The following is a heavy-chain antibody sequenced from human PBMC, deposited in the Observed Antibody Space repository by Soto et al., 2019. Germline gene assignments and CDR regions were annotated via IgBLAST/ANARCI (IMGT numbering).Heavy chain of an antibody. CDR1: GLTFSNYA. Sequence: EVQLLESGGNLVQPGGSLRLSCAASGLTFSNYAMSWVRQAPGKGLEWVSAISGGGLSTYYADSVKGRFTISRDNSRNPLFLQVSALRAEDTAVYYCAITPNCGRDCSADSYWFFDLWGRGTLVTVSS. CDR2: ISGGGLST. CDR3: AITPNCGRDCSADSYWFFDL. D-gene: IGHD2-21*02. J-gene: IGHJ2*01. V-gene: IGHV3-23*01.